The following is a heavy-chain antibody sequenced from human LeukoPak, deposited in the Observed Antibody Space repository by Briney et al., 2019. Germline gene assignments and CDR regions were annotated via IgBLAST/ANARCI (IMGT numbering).Heavy chain of an antibody. J-gene: IGHJ6*02. D-gene: IGHD1-1*01. V-gene: IGHV4-59*08. CDR1: GGSISSYY. CDR3: ARSQGRPPYYYYGMDV. CDR2: IYYSGST. Sequence: PSETRSLTCTVSGGSISSYYWSWIRQPPGKGLEWIGYIYYSGSTNYNPSLKGRVTISVDTSKNQFSLKLSSVTAADTAVYYCARSQGRPPYYYYGMDVWGQGTTVTVSS.